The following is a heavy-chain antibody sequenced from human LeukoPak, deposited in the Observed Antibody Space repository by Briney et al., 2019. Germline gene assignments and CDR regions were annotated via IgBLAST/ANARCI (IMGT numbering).Heavy chain of an antibody. CDR2: ISYDGSNK. CDR3: ARDSVADY. V-gene: IGHV3-30*01. D-gene: IGHD4-23*01. CDR1: GFTFSSYA. J-gene: IGHJ4*02. Sequence: GGSLRLSCAASGFTFSSYAMHWVRQAPGKGLEWVAVISYDGSNKYYADSVKGRFTISRDNSKNTLYLQMNSLRAEDTAVYYCARDSVADYWGQGTLVIVSS.